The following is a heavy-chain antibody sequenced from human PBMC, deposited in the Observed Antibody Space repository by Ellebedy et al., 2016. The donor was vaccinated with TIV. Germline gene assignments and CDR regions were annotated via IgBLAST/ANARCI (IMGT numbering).Heavy chain of an antibody. D-gene: IGHD2/OR15-2a*01. CDR3: ATDRGERGLLSFFDF. J-gene: IGHJ4*01. CDR2: ISASGVST. V-gene: IGHV3-23*01. CDR1: GFTFRSYA. Sequence: GESLKISCAASGFTFRSYAMSWVRQAPGKGLEWLSTISASGVSTYYADAVKGRFTISRDNSKNTLFLQMNSLRAEDTAVYYCATDRGERGLLSFFDFWGQGTGVTVST.